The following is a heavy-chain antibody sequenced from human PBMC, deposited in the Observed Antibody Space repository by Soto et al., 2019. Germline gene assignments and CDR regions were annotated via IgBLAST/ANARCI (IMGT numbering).Heavy chain of an antibody. Sequence: QGQLVQSEAEVKKPGSSVKVSCKASGGTFSTFAISWVRQAPGQGLEWMGRIIPVLDIPNYAQKFLGRVKSTADKSANTAYMELSGLRSDDTAVYYCATSVELATSDYWGQGTLVTVSS. CDR3: ATSVELATSDY. D-gene: IGHD5-12*01. J-gene: IGHJ4*02. V-gene: IGHV1-69*02. CDR2: IIPVLDIP. CDR1: GGTFSTFA.